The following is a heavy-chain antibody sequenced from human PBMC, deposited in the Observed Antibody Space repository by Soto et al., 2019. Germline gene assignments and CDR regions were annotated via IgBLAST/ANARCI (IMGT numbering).Heavy chain of an antibody. CDR2: ISPYNDYT. V-gene: IGHV1-18*01. Sequence: QVQLVQSAGEVKKPGASVKVSCKASGYTFIRYGITWVRQAPGQGLEWMGWISPYNDYTIYAQKLQGRVTMTTDTSTRTVYLDLSSLKSDDTAGYYCARGGYYDNTWGKLSHYGLDVWGQGTSVTVSS. J-gene: IGHJ6*02. D-gene: IGHD3-16*01. CDR1: GYTFIRYG. CDR3: ARGGYYDNTWGKLSHYGLDV.